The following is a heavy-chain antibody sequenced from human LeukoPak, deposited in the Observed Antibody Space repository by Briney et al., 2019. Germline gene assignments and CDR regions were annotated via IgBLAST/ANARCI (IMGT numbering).Heavy chain of an antibody. CDR1: GFIFSSSA. V-gene: IGHV3-23*01. D-gene: IGHD3-10*01. CDR2: ISGSSSSI. Sequence: PGGSLRLSCAASGFIFSSSAVTWVRQTPGKALEWVSAISGSSSSIYYVDYVKGRFTISRDNSKSTLYLQMNSLRAEDTAIYYCAFLGSGEKIYWGQGTLVTVSS. CDR3: AFLGSGEKIY. J-gene: IGHJ4*02.